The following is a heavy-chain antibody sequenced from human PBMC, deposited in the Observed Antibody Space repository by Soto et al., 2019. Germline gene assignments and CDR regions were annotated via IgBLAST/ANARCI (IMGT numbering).Heavy chain of an antibody. J-gene: IGHJ5*02. V-gene: IGHV4-59*11. D-gene: IGHD6-13*01. CDR2: IYYSGST. CDR1: GSSISSHY. CDR3: ASRIAAAGPHINNWFDP. Sequence: TSETLSLTCTFSGSSISSHYLIFIRQQPGRGLEWIGHIYYSGSTNYNPSLKRRVTISVDSSKNQFSLKLTSVTAADTAVYYCASRIAAAGPHINNWFDPRGQGTLVTVSS.